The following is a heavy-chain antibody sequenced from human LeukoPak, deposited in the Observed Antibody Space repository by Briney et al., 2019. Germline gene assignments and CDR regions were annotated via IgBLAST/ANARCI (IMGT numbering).Heavy chain of an antibody. CDR2: IYSGGST. J-gene: IGHJ3*02. V-gene: IGHV3-66*01. Sequence: GGSLRLSCAASGFTVSSNYMSWVRQAPGKGLEWVSVIYSGGSTYYADSVKGRFTISRDNSKNTLYLQMNSLRAEDTAVYYCARREMYGAIDAFDIWGQGTMVTVSS. D-gene: IGHD4-17*01. CDR1: GFTVSSNY. CDR3: ARREMYGAIDAFDI.